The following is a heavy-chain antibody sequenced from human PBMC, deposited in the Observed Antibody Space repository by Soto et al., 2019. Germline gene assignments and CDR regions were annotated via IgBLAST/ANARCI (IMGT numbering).Heavy chain of an antibody. V-gene: IGHV3-7*03. CDR3: ARDHLILPAHDFFYGSDV. J-gene: IGHJ6*02. Sequence: DVKLVESGGGLVQPGDSLRLSCEVSGFTFSMYSMSWGRQSPGKGLEWVAKIPQDGVDGHYADSVKGRFTISRDNGKNSLYMQLNNLRAEDTAVYYCARDHLILPAHDFFYGSDVWGRGDTVTVSS. CDR1: GFTFSMYS. D-gene: IGHD2-21*02. CDR2: IPQDGVDG.